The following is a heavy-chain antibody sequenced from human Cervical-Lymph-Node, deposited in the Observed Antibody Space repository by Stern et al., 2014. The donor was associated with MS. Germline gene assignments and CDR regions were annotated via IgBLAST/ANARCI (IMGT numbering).Heavy chain of an antibody. J-gene: IGHJ4*02. V-gene: IGHV3-30*03. CDR3: ARDYEDTSMLFDH. CDR2: IYNDGMHQ. D-gene: IGHD2-8*01. CDR1: GFTFSSYG. Sequence: VHLVESGGAVVQHGRSLRLSCAASGFTFSSYGMHWVRQAPGKGLEWVTVIYNDGMHQYYAASVTGRFTISRDNSKNTLHLQINSVTPDDTAIYYCARDYEDTSMLFDHWGQGTLVTVSS.